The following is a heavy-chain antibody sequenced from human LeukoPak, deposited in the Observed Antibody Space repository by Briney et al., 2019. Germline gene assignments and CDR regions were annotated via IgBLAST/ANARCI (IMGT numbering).Heavy chain of an antibody. CDR2: INPTSGGT. J-gene: IGHJ4*02. CDR3: ANRRDGYNFALDY. CDR1: GYTFSNYY. Sequence: ASVKLSCKASGYTFSNYYIHWVRQAPGQGLEWMGWINPTSGGTNFAQKFQGRVTLTRDTSITTAYMELSRLRSDDTAVYYCANRRDGYNFALDYWGQGALVTVSS. V-gene: IGHV1-2*02. D-gene: IGHD5-24*01.